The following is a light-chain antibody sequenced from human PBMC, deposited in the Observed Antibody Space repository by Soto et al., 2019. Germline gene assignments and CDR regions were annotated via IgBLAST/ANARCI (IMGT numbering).Light chain of an antibody. CDR1: QSLLHSNGYNY. V-gene: IGKV2-28*01. CDR3: MQSLQTPA. Sequence: DIVMTQSPLSLPVTPGEPASISCRSSQSLLHSNGYNYLDWYLQKPGQSPQLLIYLGSNRASGVPDRFSGSGSGTEYTLKISRVVAEDVGIYYCMQSLQTPAFGQGTRLEIK. J-gene: IGKJ5*01. CDR2: LGS.